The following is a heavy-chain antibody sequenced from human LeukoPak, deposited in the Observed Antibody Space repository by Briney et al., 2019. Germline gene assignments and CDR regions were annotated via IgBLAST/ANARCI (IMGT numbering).Heavy chain of an antibody. CDR3: ARDNSVGDNAWWFDP. Sequence: PLASVKVSCKASGYTFTSYGISWVRQAPGQGLEWMGWISAYSGNTNYAQKLQGRVTMTTDTSTSTDYMELSSLRSEDTAIYYCARDNSVGDNAWWFDPWGQGTLVTVSS. CDR2: ISAYSGNT. J-gene: IGHJ5*02. D-gene: IGHD1-26*01. V-gene: IGHV1-18*01. CDR1: GYTFTSYG.